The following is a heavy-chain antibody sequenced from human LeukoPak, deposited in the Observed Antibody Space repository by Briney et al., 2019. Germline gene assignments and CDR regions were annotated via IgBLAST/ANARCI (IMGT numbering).Heavy chain of an antibody. CDR1: GFTVSANY. CDR2: LYSGGSS. V-gene: IGHV3-66*01. CDR3: ARRYNYAFSF. D-gene: IGHD5-18*01. Sequence: GGSLRLSCEASGFTVSANYVSWVRQAPGEGLEWVSTLYSGGSSHYADSVKGRFTISRDNSKNTLYLQMDTLRAEDTAVYYCARRYNYAFSFWGQGTLVTVTS. J-gene: IGHJ4*02.